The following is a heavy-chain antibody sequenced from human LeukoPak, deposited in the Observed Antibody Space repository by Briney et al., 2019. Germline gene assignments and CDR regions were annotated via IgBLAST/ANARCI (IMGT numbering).Heavy chain of an antibody. CDR1: GFTFDDYA. CDR2: ISWNSGSI. Sequence: GGSLRLSCAASGFTFDDYAMHWVQQAPGKGLEWVSGISWNSGSIGYADSVKGRFTISRDNAKNSLYLQMNGLRAEDTALYYCAKAYCSSTSCYTDYWGQGTLVTVSS. CDR3: AKAYCSSTSCYTDY. V-gene: IGHV3-9*01. D-gene: IGHD2-2*02. J-gene: IGHJ4*02.